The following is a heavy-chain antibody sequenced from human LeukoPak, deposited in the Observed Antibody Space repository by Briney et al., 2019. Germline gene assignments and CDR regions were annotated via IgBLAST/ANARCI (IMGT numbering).Heavy chain of an antibody. CDR1: GGSSSSYY. D-gene: IGHD2-15*01. V-gene: IGHV4-4*07. CDR2: IYTSGST. Sequence: SETLSLTCTVSGGSSSSYYWSWIRQPAGKGLEWIGRIYTSGSTNYNPSLKSRVTMSVGTSKSQFSLKLSSVTAADTAVYYCARMVGYYYYYYMDVWGKGTTVTISS. CDR3: ARMVGYYYYYYMDV. J-gene: IGHJ6*03.